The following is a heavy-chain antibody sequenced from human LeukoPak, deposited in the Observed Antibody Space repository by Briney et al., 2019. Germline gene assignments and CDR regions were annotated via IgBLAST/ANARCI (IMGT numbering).Heavy chain of an antibody. J-gene: IGHJ4*02. CDR3: ARDQKYGVFDY. V-gene: IGHV4-61*01. CDR2: IHNSGNT. CDR1: GGSVSSGTYY. Sequence: SETLSLTCTVSGGSVSSGTYYWSWIRQPPGKRLEWIGYIHNSGNTNYNPSLKSRVTISVDMSKNQFSLKLSSVTAADTAVYYCARDQKYGVFDYWGQGTLVTVSS. D-gene: IGHD2-8*01.